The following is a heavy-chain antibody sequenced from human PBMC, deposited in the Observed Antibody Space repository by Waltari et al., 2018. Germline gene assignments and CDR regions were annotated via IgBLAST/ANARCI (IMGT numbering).Heavy chain of an antibody. D-gene: IGHD1-26*01. Sequence: EVHLVESGGGRVKPGGSLRLSCAASGFTVSNAWMTWVRQAAGKGLEGVGRIKSRADGGTSEYAAPVKGRFTISRDDSKNTLYLQMNSLESEDTAVYYCSTALKWEPPDFDYWGQGTLVTVSS. CDR3: STALKWEPPDFDY. J-gene: IGHJ4*02. CDR2: IKSRADGGTS. CDR1: GFTVSNAW. V-gene: IGHV3-15*01.